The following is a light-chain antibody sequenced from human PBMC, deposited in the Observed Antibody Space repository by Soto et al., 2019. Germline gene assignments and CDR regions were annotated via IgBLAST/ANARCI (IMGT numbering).Light chain of an antibody. V-gene: IGLV1-44*01. CDR1: SSNIGSNT. J-gene: IGLJ1*01. Sequence: QSVLTKPPSASGTPGQRVTISCSGSSSNIGSNTVNWYQHLPGTAPKLLIYSNNQRPSGVPDRFSGSKSGTSASLAISGLQSEDEADYYCAAWDDSLNGYVFGTGTKVTVL. CDR3: AAWDDSLNGYV. CDR2: SNN.